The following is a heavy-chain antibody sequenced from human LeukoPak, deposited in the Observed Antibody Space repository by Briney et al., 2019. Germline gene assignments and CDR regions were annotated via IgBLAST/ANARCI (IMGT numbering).Heavy chain of an antibody. V-gene: IGHV3-21*01. J-gene: IGHJ4*02. CDR2: ISSSSSYI. CDR3: ARGPGTYYYDSSGYSTFDY. Sequence: GGSLRLSRAASGFTLSSYSMNWVRQAPGKGLEWVSSISSSSSYIYYADSVKGRFTISRDNAKNSLYLQMNSLRAEDTAVYYCARGPGTYYYDSSGYSTFDYWGQGTLVTVSS. D-gene: IGHD3-22*01. CDR1: GFTLSSYS.